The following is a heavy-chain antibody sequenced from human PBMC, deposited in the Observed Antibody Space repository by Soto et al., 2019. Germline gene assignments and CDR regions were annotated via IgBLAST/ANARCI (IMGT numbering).Heavy chain of an antibody. V-gene: IGHV3-23*01. J-gene: IGHJ4*02. Sequence: QPGGSLRLSCAASGFTFTTYTMSWVRQAPGKGLEWVSAISGSGGSTSYADSVQGRFTISRDNSKNTLYLQMNSLRAEDTAVYYCAKDKLVRGVIRPVDYWGQGTLVTVSS. CDR3: AKDKLVRGVIRPVDY. CDR1: GFTFTTYT. D-gene: IGHD3-10*01. CDR2: ISGSGGST.